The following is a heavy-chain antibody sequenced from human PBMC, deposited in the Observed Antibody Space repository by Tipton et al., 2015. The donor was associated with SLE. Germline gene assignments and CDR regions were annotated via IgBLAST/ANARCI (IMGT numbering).Heavy chain of an antibody. J-gene: IGHJ6*03. D-gene: IGHD1-1*01. CDR1: GYSISSINW. Sequence: TLSLTCAVSGYSISSINWWGWIRQPPGKGLEWIGYIFNSGLTYYTPSLKSRVTVSVDTSRNQFSLELSSVTAVDTAVYYCARAPGLERSYYYHYYMDVWDKGTKVTVSS. CDR3: ARAPGLERSYYYHYYMDV. V-gene: IGHV4-28*03. CDR2: IFNSGLT.